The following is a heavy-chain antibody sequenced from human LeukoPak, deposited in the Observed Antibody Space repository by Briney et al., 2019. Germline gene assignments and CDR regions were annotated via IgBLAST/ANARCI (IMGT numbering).Heavy chain of an antibody. Sequence: PSETLSLTCTVSGGSISSYYWSWIRQPAGKGLEWIGRIYTSGSTNYNPSLKSRVTMSVDTSKDQFSLKLSSVTAADTAVYYCARDAGNRSYYYYYMDVWGKGTTVTVSS. CDR2: IYTSGST. V-gene: IGHV4-4*07. J-gene: IGHJ6*03. CDR3: ARDAGNRSYYYYYMDV. CDR1: GGSISSYY. D-gene: IGHD3-16*02.